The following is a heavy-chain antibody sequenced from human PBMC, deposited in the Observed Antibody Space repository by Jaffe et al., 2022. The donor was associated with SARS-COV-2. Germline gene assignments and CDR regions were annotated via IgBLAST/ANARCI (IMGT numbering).Heavy chain of an antibody. CDR1: GFNLRTHD. CDR2: SGTGSDS. V-gene: IGHV3-13*01. Sequence: EVELVESGGGLVQPGGSLRLSCGASGFNLRTHDMHWVRQATGKSLEWVGASGTGSDSYYADSVKGRFTIARENAKNSMYLQMDSLKAGDTAVYFCARGYDISTGSSTGAFDIWGQGTMVTVSS. CDR3: ARGYDISTGSSTGAFDI. D-gene: IGHD3-9*01. J-gene: IGHJ3*02.